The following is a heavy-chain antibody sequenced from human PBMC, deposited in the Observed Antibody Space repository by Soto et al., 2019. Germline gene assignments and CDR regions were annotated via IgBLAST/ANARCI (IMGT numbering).Heavy chain of an antibody. V-gene: IGHV3-66*01. Sequence: SLRLSCAASGFTVSSNYMSWVRQAPGKGLEWVSVIYSGGSTYYADSVKGRFTISRDNSKNTLYLQMNSLRAEDTAVYYCARDGDAVAGYFDYWGQGTLVTVSS. D-gene: IGHD6-19*01. J-gene: IGHJ4*02. CDR2: IYSGGST. CDR1: GFTVSSNY. CDR3: ARDGDAVAGYFDY.